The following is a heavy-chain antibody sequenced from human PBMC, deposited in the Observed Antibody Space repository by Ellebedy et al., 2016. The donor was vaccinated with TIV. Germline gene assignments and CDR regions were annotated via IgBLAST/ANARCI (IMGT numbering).Heavy chain of an antibody. CDR2: FDPEDGET. Sequence: ASVKVSCXVSGYTLTELSMHWVRQAPGKGLEWMGGFDPEDGETIYAQKFQGRVTMTEDTSTDTAYMELSSLKASDTAMYYCARHPYYYDSSGSRYFDYWGQGTLVTVSS. V-gene: IGHV1-24*01. J-gene: IGHJ4*02. D-gene: IGHD3-22*01. CDR1: GYTLTELS. CDR3: ARHPYYYDSSGSRYFDY.